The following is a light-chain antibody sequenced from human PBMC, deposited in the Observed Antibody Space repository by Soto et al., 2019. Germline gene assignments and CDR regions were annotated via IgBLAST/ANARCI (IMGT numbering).Light chain of an antibody. J-gene: IGKJ5*01. V-gene: IGKV3-11*01. CDR1: QSVSSRY. CDR2: EAT. Sequence: LTQSPGTLSLSPGERATLSCRASQSVSSRYAALHQQNPGQAPRLLIYEATNRATGIPARYSRSGSGTDFTLTISNLEPEDFAVHYCQQRSNSPPWITFGQGTRL. CDR3: QQRSNSPPWIT.